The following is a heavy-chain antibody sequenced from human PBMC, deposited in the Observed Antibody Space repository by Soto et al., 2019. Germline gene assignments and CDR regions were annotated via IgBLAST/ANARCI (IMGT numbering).Heavy chain of an antibody. Sequence: SETLSLTCAVSGGSISSGGYSWSWIRQPPGKGLEWIGYIYHSGSTYYNPSLKSRVTISVDRSKNQFSLKLSSVTAADTAVYYCVRARTHNWFDPWGQGTLVTVSS. J-gene: IGHJ5*02. CDR2: IYHSGST. CDR3: VRARTHNWFDP. CDR1: GGSISSGGYS. V-gene: IGHV4-30-2*01.